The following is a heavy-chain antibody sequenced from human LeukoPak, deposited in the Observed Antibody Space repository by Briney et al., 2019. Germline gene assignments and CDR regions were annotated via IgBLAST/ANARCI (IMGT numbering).Heavy chain of an antibody. D-gene: IGHD3-22*01. CDR3: ARYYYDSSGYYYPPWFDY. Sequence: GGSLRLSCAASGFTFSSYSMNWVRQAPGKGLEWVSYISSSSGTIYYADSVKGRFTISRDNAKNSLYLQMNSLRAEDTAVYYCARYYYDSSGYYYPPWFDYWGQGTLVTVSS. V-gene: IGHV3-48*01. CDR1: GFTFSSYS. J-gene: IGHJ4*02. CDR2: ISSSSGTI.